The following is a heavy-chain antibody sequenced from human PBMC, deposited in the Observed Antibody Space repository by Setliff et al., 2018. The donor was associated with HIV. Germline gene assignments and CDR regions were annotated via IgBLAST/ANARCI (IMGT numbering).Heavy chain of an antibody. Sequence: WASVKVSCKASGYTFTSYSISWVRQAPGQGLEWMGWISAYNGNTNYAQKLQGRVTMTTDTSTSTAYMELRSLRSDDTAVYYCARGPPIVVVPAALLTFDYWGRGTLVTVSS. D-gene: IGHD2-2*01. J-gene: IGHJ4*02. V-gene: IGHV1-18*01. CDR3: ARGPPIVVVPAALLTFDY. CDR1: GYTFTSYS. CDR2: ISAYNGNT.